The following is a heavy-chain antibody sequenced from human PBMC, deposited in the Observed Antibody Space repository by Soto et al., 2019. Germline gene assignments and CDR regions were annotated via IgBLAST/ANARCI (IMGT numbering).Heavy chain of an antibody. CDR3: ARAFGGSYYYYMDV. Sequence: GGSLRLSCAASGFTFSSYSMNWVRQAPGKGLEWVSYISSSSSTIYYADSVKGRFTISRDNAKNSLYLQMNSLRAEDTAVYYCARAFGGSYYYYMDVWGKGTTVTVSS. J-gene: IGHJ6*03. CDR2: ISSSSSTI. D-gene: IGHD3-3*01. V-gene: IGHV3-48*01. CDR1: GFTFSSYS.